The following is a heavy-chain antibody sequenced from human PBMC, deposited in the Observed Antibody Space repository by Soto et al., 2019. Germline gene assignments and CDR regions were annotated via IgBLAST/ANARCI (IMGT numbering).Heavy chain of an antibody. V-gene: IGHV1-18*01. Sequence: ASVKVSCTTSGYPFTSNRLSWVRRAPGQGLEWMGWISPHNGNAKYAQKFQDRVTMTADTAASTVYMELRSLRSDDSAVFYCERDRSGWYDFWGQGTLVTVSS. CDR3: ERDRSGWYDF. CDR1: GYPFTSNR. D-gene: IGHD6-19*01. CDR2: ISPHNGNA. J-gene: IGHJ4*02.